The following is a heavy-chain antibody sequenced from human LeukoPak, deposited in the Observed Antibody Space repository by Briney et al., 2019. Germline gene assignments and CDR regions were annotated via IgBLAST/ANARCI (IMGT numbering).Heavy chain of an antibody. Sequence: PGGSLRLSCAASGFTFSSYAMSWVHQAPGKGLEWVSAISGSGGSTYYADSVKGRFTISRDNSKNTLYLQMNSLRAEDTAVYYCAKDRSPYSSGFHFDYWGQGTLVTVS. CDR2: ISGSGGST. CDR3: AKDRSPYSSGFHFDY. CDR1: GFTFSSYA. J-gene: IGHJ4*02. V-gene: IGHV3-23*01. D-gene: IGHD6-19*01.